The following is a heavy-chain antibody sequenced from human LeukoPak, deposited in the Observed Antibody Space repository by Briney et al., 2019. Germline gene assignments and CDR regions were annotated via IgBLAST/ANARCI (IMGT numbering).Heavy chain of an antibody. D-gene: IGHD1-14*01. CDR3: VRKNQDFNAAFDI. V-gene: IGHV3-53*01. Sequence: GGTLRLSCAPSVFTVSNNYMSSVPQAPGNGLEWVSITYSDGNTNYAVSVKGRFTISRDTSQNTLSLQMNSPRAEDTAVYYCVRKNQDFNAAFDIWGQGTVVTVSS. CDR2: TYSDGNT. J-gene: IGHJ3*02. CDR1: VFTVSNNY.